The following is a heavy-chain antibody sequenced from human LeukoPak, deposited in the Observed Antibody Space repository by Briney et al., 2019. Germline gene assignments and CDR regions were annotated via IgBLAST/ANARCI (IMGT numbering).Heavy chain of an antibody. CDR3: AKSGGPLNNWFDP. CDR2: ISDSGGST. J-gene: IGHJ5*02. CDR1: GFTFSSYA. D-gene: IGHD3-10*01. V-gene: IGHV3-23*01. Sequence: GGSLRLSCAASGFTFSSYAMSWVCQAPGKGLEWVSAISDSGGSTYDADSVKGRFTISRDNSKNTLHLQMNSLRAEDTAVYYCAKSGGPLNNWFDPWGQGTLVTVSS.